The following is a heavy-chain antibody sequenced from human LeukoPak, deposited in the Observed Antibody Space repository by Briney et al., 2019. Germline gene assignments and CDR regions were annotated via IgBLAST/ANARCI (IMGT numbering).Heavy chain of an antibody. CDR1: GGSFSGYY. CDR2: INHSGST. CDR3: AVAGSGLSSFDY. Sequence: SETLSLTCAVYGGSFSGYYWSWIRRPPGKGLEWIGEINHSGSTNYNPSLKSRVTISVDTSKNQFSLKLSSVTAADTAVYYCAVAGSGLSSFDYWGRGTLVSLSS. V-gene: IGHV4-34*01. D-gene: IGHD6-19*01. J-gene: IGHJ4*02.